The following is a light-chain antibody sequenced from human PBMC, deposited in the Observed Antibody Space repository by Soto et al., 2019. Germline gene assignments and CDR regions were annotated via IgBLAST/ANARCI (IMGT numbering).Light chain of an antibody. J-gene: IGKJ5*01. CDR3: QQYGSSPPT. CDR1: QSVNSDF. Sequence: EIVLAQSPGTLSLSPGERATLSCRASQSVNSDFLAWYQKKPGQAPRLLIYGASSRATGIPDRFSGSGSGTDFTLTISRLEPEDFAVYYCQQYGSSPPTFGQGTRLEIK. V-gene: IGKV3-20*01. CDR2: GAS.